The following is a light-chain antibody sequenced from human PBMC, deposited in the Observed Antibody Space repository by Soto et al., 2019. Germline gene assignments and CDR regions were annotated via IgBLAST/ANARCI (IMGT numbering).Light chain of an antibody. J-gene: IGKJ2*01. Sequence: DIQMTQSPSSLSASVGDRVTVTCRASQSVITYLNWYQQKPGKAPTLLISGASSLQSGLPSRFSGSGSETNFTLTISSLQPEDFATYYCQQSYSTPLTFGQGTKLQIK. CDR2: GAS. CDR1: QSVITY. CDR3: QQSYSTPLT. V-gene: IGKV1-39*01.